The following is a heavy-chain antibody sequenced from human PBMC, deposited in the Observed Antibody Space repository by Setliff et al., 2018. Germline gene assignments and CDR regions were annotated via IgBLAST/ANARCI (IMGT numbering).Heavy chain of an antibody. V-gene: IGHV3-53*01. Sequence: PGGSLRLSCAASGFTVSSNYMSWVRQAPGKGLEWVSVIYSGSSTYYADSVKGRFTISRDNSKNTLYLQMNSLRAEDTAVYYCASYGNSGMIDYWGQGTPVTVSS. CDR2: IYSGSST. CDR1: GFTVSSNY. CDR3: ASYGNSGMIDY. J-gene: IGHJ4*02. D-gene: IGHD1-1*01.